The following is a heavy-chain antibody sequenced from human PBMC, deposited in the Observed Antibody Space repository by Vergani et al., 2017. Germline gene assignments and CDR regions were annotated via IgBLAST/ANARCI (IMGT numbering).Heavy chain of an antibody. CDR1: GFSLSNARMG. CDR3: ARIMETYYILTGYPPGYAFDI. D-gene: IGHD3-9*01. J-gene: IGHJ3*02. CDR2: IFSNDEK. V-gene: IGHV2-26*01. Sequence: QVTLKESGPVLVKPTETLTLTCTVSGFSLSNARMGVSWIRQPPGKALEWLAHIFSNDEKSYSTSLKSRLTISKDTSKSQVVLTMTNMDPVDTATYYCARIMETYYILTGYPPGYAFDIWGQGTMVTVSS.